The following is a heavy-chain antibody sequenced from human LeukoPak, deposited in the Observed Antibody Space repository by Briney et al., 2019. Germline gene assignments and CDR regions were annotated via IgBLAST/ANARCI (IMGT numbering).Heavy chain of an antibody. CDR2: ISAYNGNT. CDR1: GYTHTSYG. V-gene: IGHV1-18*01. Sequence: ASVQVSCKASGYTHTSYGISWVRQAPGKGLEWMGWISAYNGNTNYAQKLQGRVTLTKGTSTITAYMELRSLRSDDNGVSYCERDLCDCVVVVTAVCTNGYDSWGKVILVTVSS. J-gene: IGHJ5*01. D-gene: IGHD2-2*01. CDR3: ERDLCDCVVVVTAVCTNGYDS.